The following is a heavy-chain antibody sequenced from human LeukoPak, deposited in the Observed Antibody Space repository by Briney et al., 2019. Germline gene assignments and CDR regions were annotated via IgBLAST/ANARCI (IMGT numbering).Heavy chain of an antibody. CDR3: GQGRYDYVWGSPYYFDY. Sequence: SETLSLTCVVSGGSLSGYYLTWIRQPPGKGLEWIGDISHRGATSYNPSLKSRASVYLDTSKNHFTLYLTSVTAADTAVYYCGQGRYDYVWGSPYYFDYWGQGTLVTVSS. CDR1: GGSLSGYY. J-gene: IGHJ4*02. CDR2: ISHRGAT. D-gene: IGHD3-16*01. V-gene: IGHV4-34*01.